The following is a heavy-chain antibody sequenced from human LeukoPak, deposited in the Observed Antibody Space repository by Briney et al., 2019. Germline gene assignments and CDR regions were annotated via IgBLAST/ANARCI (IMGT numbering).Heavy chain of an antibody. CDR1: GFTFSSYA. Sequence: PGRSLRLSCAASGFTFSSYAMHWVRQAPGKGLEWVAVISYDGSNKYYADSVKGRFTISRDNSKNTLYPQMNSLRAEDTAVYYCARDPERLWFGELSGGYYFDYWGQGTLVTVSS. V-gene: IGHV3-30*04. CDR3: ARDPERLWFGELSGGYYFDY. J-gene: IGHJ4*02. D-gene: IGHD3-10*01. CDR2: ISYDGSNK.